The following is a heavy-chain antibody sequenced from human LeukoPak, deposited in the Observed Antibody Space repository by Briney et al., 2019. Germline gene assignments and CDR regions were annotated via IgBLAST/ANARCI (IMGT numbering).Heavy chain of an antibody. J-gene: IGHJ4*02. Sequence: ASAKVSCKASGYTFTSYYMHWVRQAPGQGLEWMGIINPSGGSTSYAQKFQGRVTMTRDMSTSTVYMELSSLRSEDTAVYYCARVGHTQTFDYWGQGTLVTVSS. CDR3: ARVGHTQTFDY. V-gene: IGHV1-46*01. D-gene: IGHD2-2*02. CDR2: INPSGGST. CDR1: GYTFTSYY.